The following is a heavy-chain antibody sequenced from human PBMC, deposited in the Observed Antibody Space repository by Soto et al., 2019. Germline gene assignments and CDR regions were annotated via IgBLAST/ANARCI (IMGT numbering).Heavy chain of an antibody. Sequence: QVRLVESGGGVVQPGRSLRLSCTASGFSFSSYAMYWFRQPPGKGLEWVAVISNDGINKHYADSVKGRVTVSRDNSNHSADLQLNSLRCEDTAMYYCARDTYSSYNFVKWFEPWGQGTLFSVSS. CDR2: ISNDGINK. J-gene: IGHJ5*02. CDR1: GFSFSSYA. D-gene: IGHD6-19*01. V-gene: IGHV3-30-3*01. CDR3: ARDTYSSYNFVKWFEP.